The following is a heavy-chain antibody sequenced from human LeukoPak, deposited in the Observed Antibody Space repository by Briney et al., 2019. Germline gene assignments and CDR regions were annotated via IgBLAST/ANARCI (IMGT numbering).Heavy chain of an antibody. D-gene: IGHD2-2*01. CDR1: GGTFSSYA. CDR2: IIPIFGTA. Sequence: SVKVSCKASGGTFSSYAISWVRQAPGQGLEWMGGIIPIFGTANYAQRFQGRVTITTDESTSTAYMELSSLRSEDTAVYYCASDIVVVPAAQPSGYYYYMDVWGKGTTVTVSS. V-gene: IGHV1-69*05. CDR3: ASDIVVVPAAQPSGYYYYMDV. J-gene: IGHJ6*03.